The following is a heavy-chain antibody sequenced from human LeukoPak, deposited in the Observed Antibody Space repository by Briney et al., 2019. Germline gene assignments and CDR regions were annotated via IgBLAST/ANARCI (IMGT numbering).Heavy chain of an antibody. CDR1: AGTINTDLYY. CDR2: IYTNGWT. V-gene: IGHV4-61*02. D-gene: IGHD6-19*01. CDR3: ARGSGWNAFDP. J-gene: IGHJ5*02. Sequence: SQTLSLTCTVSAGTINTDLYYWTWIRQPAGKGLEWSGRIYTNGWTDYNPSLKSRVTMSVDTSKNQFSLKLRFVTAADTALYYCARGSGWNAFDPWGQGTLVTVSS.